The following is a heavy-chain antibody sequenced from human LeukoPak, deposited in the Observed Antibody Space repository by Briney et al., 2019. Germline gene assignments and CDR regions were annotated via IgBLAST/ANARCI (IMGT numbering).Heavy chain of an antibody. J-gene: IGHJ4*02. Sequence: ASVTVSCKASGYTFTSYGISWVRQAPGQGLEWMGWISAYNGSTNYAQKLQGRVTMTTDTSTSTAYMELRSLRSDDTAVYYCARSDGTGGYYGSGSYFYFDYWGQATLVTVSS. CDR1: GYTFTSYG. CDR3: ARSDGTGGYYGSGSYFYFDY. D-gene: IGHD3-10*01. CDR2: ISAYNGST. V-gene: IGHV1-18*01.